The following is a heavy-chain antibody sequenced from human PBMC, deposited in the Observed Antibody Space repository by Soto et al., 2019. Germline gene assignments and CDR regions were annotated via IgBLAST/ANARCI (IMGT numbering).Heavy chain of an antibody. CDR2: INSDGSVS. V-gene: IGHV3-74*02. D-gene: IGHD2-15*01. J-gene: IGHJ6*03. CDR3: ARGDCVGGTCYSLAGSFYYYMDV. CDR1: GFTFSNYW. Sequence: EVQLVESGGGLVQPGGSLRLSCAASGFTFSNYWMYWVRQAPGKGLEWVSRINSDGSVSSYADSVKGRLTISRDNVKNTLYLQRDSLTAEDTAVYYCARGDCVGGTCYSLAGSFYYYMDVWGKGTTVTVFS.